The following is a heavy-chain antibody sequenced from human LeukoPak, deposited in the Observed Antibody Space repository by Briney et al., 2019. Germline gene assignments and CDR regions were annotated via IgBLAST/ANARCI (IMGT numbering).Heavy chain of an antibody. CDR3: AKDRYYYGSGSYYSSNYYYYYMDV. J-gene: IGHJ6*03. Sequence: GGSLRLSCAASGFTFSSYGMHWVRQAPGKGLEWVAVISYDGSNKYYADSVKGRFTISRDNSKNTLYLQMNSLRAEDTAVYYYAKDRYYYGSGSYYSSNYYYYYMDVWGKGTTVTISS. V-gene: IGHV3-30*18. CDR1: GFTFSSYG. CDR2: ISYDGSNK. D-gene: IGHD3-10*01.